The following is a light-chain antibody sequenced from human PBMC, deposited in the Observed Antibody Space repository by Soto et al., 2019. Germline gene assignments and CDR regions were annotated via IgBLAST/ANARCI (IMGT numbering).Light chain of an antibody. J-gene: IGLJ1*01. V-gene: IGLV2-14*01. CDR3: TSYNYIYV. Sequence: QSVLTQPASVSGSPGQSITISCTGPSSDVGASNSVSWYQQHPDKAPKLMIYDVTNRPSGVSIRFSGSKSGNTASLTISGLQAEDEADYYCTSYNYIYVFGTGTKVTVL. CDR2: DVT. CDR1: SSDVGASNS.